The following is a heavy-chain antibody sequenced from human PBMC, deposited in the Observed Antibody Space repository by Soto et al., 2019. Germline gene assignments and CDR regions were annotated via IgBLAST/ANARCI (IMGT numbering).Heavy chain of an antibody. D-gene: IGHD3-22*01. V-gene: IGHV4-59*01. CDR2: IYYSGST. Sequence: SETLSLTCTVSGGSISGYYWSWIRQPPGKGLEWIGYIYYSGSTNYNPSLKSRVTISVDTSKNQFSLKLSSVTAADTAVYYCARDKPYHDSGGNPHRYFDLWGRGTLVTVSS. CDR3: ARDKPYHDSGGNPHRYFDL. J-gene: IGHJ2*01. CDR1: GGSISGYY.